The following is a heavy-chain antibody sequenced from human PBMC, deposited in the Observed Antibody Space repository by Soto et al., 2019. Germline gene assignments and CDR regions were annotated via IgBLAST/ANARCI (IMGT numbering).Heavy chain of an antibody. Sequence: PSETLSLTCAVYGGSFSGYYWSWIRQPPGKGLEWIGEINHSGSTNYNPSLKSRVTISVDTSKNQFFLKLSSVTAADTAVYYCARGYYDFWSGYYSPTYYFDYWGQGTLVTVSS. J-gene: IGHJ4*02. V-gene: IGHV4-34*01. CDR2: INHSGST. CDR1: GGSFSGYY. D-gene: IGHD3-3*01. CDR3: ARGYYDFWSGYYSPTYYFDY.